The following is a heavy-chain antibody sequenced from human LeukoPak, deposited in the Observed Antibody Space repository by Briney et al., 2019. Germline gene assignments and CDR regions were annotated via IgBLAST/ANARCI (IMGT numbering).Heavy chain of an antibody. CDR3: ARAAYSSTWYSRYFDL. Sequence: GGSLRLSCAASGFTFSNFWMSWVRQAPGKGLEWVANIKKDGSDKSYVTSVKGRFTISRENAKNSLYLQMNSLRAGDTAVYYCARAAYSSTWYSRYFDLWGRGTLVTVSS. D-gene: IGHD6-13*01. CDR1: GFTFSNFW. CDR2: IKKDGSDK. V-gene: IGHV3-7*01. J-gene: IGHJ2*01.